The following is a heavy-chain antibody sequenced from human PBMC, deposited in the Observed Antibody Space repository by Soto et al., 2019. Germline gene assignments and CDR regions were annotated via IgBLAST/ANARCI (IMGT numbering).Heavy chain of an antibody. J-gene: IGHJ6*02. V-gene: IGHV3-49*03. CDR1: VFTFGDYA. Sequence: GGSLRLSCTASVFTFGDYAMSCFRHSPWNLLEWLGFIRSKAYGGTTEYAASVKGRFTISRDDSKSVAYLQMNSLKTEDTAVYYCTRHDSNYDFWSGSPPRYGMEVWGQGTTVTVSS. CDR3: TRHDSNYDFWSGSPPRYGMEV. D-gene: IGHD3-3*01. CDR2: IRSKAYGGTT.